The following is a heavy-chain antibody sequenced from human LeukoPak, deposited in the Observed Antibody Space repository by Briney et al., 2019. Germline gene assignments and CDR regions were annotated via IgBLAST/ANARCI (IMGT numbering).Heavy chain of an antibody. Sequence: SETLSLTYTVSGGSISSYYWSWIRLPPGKGLEWIGYIYYSGSTNYNPSLKSRVTISVDTSKNQFSLKLSSVTAADTAVYYCARGTYYYGSGSYYLGYYYYMDVWGKGTTVTISS. CDR3: ARGTYYYGSGSYYLGYYYYMDV. CDR1: GGSISSYY. CDR2: IYYSGST. V-gene: IGHV4-59*01. D-gene: IGHD3-10*01. J-gene: IGHJ6*03.